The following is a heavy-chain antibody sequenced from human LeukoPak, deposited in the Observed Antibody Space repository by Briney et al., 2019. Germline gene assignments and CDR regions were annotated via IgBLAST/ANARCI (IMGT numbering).Heavy chain of an antibody. V-gene: IGHV1-2*02. Sequence: ASVKVSCKASGYTFTGYYMHWVRQAPGQGLEWMGWINPNSGGTNYAQKFQGRVTMTRDTSISTAYMELSRLRSDDTAVYYCAREVPAAIGVPFDYWGQGTQVTVSS. D-gene: IGHD2-2*02. CDR3: AREVPAAIGVPFDY. J-gene: IGHJ4*02. CDR2: INPNSGGT. CDR1: GYTFTGYY.